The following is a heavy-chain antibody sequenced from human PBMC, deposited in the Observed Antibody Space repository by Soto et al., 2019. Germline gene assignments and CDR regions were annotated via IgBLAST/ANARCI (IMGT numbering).Heavy chain of an antibody. Sequence: QVQLQESGPGLVKPSETLSLTCTVSGGFISSYYWSWIRQPPGKGLEWIGYIYDSGVTNFNPSLKSRVTMSVDTSKNQLSLKLSSVTAADTAVYYCAREDRPLPPHWSFDLWGRGTLVTVSS. CDR2: IYDSGVT. CDR1: GGFISSYY. CDR3: AREDRPLPPHWSFDL. J-gene: IGHJ2*01. V-gene: IGHV4-59*01.